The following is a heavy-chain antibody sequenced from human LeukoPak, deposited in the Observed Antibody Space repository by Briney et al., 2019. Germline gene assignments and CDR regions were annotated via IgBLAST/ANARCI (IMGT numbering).Heavy chain of an antibody. CDR1: GFTFSTYS. D-gene: IGHD5-12*01. J-gene: IGHJ4*02. CDR3: ARDGGYSGYDADC. Sequence: GGSLRLSCAASGFTFSTYSMKWVRQAPGKGLEWVSYISDGSAMYYAGSVRGRFTISRENDKNSLFLQMNSLRAEDTAVYYCARDGGYSGYDADCWGQGTLVTVSS. CDR2: ISDGSAM. V-gene: IGHV3-48*01.